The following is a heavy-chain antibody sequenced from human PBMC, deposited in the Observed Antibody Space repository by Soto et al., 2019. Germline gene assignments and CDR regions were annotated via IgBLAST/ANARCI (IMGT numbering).Heavy chain of an antibody. Sequence: SETLSLTCVVSGGSINSGYYSWSWIRQPPGKGLEWIGNIYQSGSAFYNPSLKSRVTLSVDRSKTHFSLKLSSVTAADTAVYYCARVPGDFWSGYYSWFDPWGQGTLVTVSS. CDR2: IYQSGSA. CDR3: ARVPGDFWSGYYSWFDP. J-gene: IGHJ5*02. CDR1: GGSINSGYYS. D-gene: IGHD3-3*01. V-gene: IGHV4-30-2*01.